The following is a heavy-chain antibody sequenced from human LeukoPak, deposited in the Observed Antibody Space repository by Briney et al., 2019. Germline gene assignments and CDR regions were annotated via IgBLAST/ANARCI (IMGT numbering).Heavy chain of an antibody. CDR3: ASLAYDSSGYEIDYFDY. Sequence: GGSLRLSCAASGFTFSSYWMSWVRQAPGKGLEWLANIQQDGSEKYYVDSVKGRFTISRDNAKNSLYLQMNSLRAEDTAVYYCASLAYDSSGYEIDYFDYWGQGTLVTVSS. D-gene: IGHD3-22*01. J-gene: IGHJ4*02. CDR1: GFTFSSYW. CDR2: IQQDGSEK. V-gene: IGHV3-7*01.